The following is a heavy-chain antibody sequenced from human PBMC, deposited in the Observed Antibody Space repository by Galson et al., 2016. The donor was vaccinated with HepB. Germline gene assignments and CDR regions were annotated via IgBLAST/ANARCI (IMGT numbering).Heavy chain of an antibody. V-gene: IGHV3-23*01. J-gene: IGHJ4*02. CDR2: ISGSGDHT. CDR3: AKAGYSARWYVGPVDY. D-gene: IGHD5-12*01. Sequence: CAASGFTFSRYAMSWVRQAPGKGLEWVSAISGSGDHTNNADSVKGRFTISRDNSKSTIYLQMNSVRVDDTAVYFCAKAGYSARWYVGPVDYWGQGTLVSVSS. CDR1: GFTFSRYA.